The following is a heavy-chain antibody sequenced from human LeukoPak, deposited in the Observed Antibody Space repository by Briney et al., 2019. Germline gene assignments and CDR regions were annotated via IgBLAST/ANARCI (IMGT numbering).Heavy chain of an antibody. CDR3: ARDLATTKFHY. J-gene: IGHJ4*02. V-gene: IGHV3-21*01. CDR2: ISSSSSYI. D-gene: IGHD4-17*01. CDR1: GFTVSSNY. Sequence: PGGSLRLSCAASGFTVSSNYMNWVRQAPGKGLEWVSSISSSSSYIYYADSVKGRFTISRDNAKNSLYLQMNSLRAEDTAVYYCARDLATTKFHYWGQGTLVTVSS.